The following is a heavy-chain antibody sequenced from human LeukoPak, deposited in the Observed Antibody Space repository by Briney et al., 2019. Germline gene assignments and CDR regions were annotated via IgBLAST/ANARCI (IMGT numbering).Heavy chain of an antibody. CDR2: ISSSSSYI. CDR3: ARDLSYYGSGKDIGKYYYYGMDV. CDR1: GFTFSSYS. Sequence: GGSLRLSCAASGFTFSSYSMNWVRQAPGKGLEWVSSISSSSSYIYYADPVKGRFTISRDNAKNSLYLQMNSLRAEDTAVYYCARDLSYYGSGKDIGKYYYYGMDVWGQGTTVTVSS. D-gene: IGHD3-10*01. J-gene: IGHJ6*02. V-gene: IGHV3-21*01.